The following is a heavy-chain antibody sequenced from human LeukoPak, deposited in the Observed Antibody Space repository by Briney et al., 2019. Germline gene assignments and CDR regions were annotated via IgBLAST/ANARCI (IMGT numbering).Heavy chain of an antibody. D-gene: IGHD3-10*01. CDR3: ARELGGAGSYFFPYYGMDV. V-gene: IGHV1-18*01. Sequence: ASVKVSCKASGYTCISYGINWVRQAPRQGLEWMGWINGYNSNTNYAQDLQGRVTMTRDTSTSTAYMELRSLRSDDTAVYYCARELGGAGSYFFPYYGMDVWGQGTTVTVSS. J-gene: IGHJ6*02. CDR1: GYTCISYG. CDR2: INGYNSNT.